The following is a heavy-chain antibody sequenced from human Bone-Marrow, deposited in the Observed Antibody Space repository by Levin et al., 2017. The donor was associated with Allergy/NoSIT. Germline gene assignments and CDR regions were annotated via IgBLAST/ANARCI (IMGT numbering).Heavy chain of an antibody. V-gene: IGHV3-74*01. CDR1: GFTFTSHW. CDR2: SNADGTYT. Sequence: PGGSLRLSCVASGFTFTSHWMHWVRQAPEKGLVWVSRSNADGTYTSYADSVKGRFTISRDNAKNTLYLQMNSLRDEDTTVYYCARGRGYYETDAFDIWGQGTMVTVSS. J-gene: IGHJ3*02. CDR3: ARGRGYYETDAFDI. D-gene: IGHD3-22*01.